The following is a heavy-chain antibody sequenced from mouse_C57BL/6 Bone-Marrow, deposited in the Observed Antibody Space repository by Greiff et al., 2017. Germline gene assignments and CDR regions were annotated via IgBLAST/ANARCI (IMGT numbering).Heavy chain of an antibody. CDR2: IDPSASYT. CDR1: CYTFTSHW. Sequence: QVQLKQPGAELVMPGASVKLSCKASCYTFTSHWVPWVEQRPGQGLEWIGEIDPSASYTNYNQKFKGKSTLTVDKTSSTAYMQLSSLTSEDSAVYYCAREGYDYVDYWGQGTTLTVSS. CDR3: AREGYDYVDY. J-gene: IGHJ2*01. V-gene: IGHV1-69*01. D-gene: IGHD2-3*01.